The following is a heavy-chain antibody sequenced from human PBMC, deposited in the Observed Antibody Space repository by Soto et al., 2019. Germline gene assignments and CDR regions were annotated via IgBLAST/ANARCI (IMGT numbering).Heavy chain of an antibody. J-gene: IGHJ2*01. CDR2: IGTAGDT. D-gene: IGHD4-17*01. Sequence: GGSLRLSCAASGFTFNSYDMHWVRQATGKGLEWVSTIGTAGDTYYQGSVKGRFTISRENAKNSLYLQMNSLRAGDTAVYYCARGAYGDYGWLWYFDLWGRGTLVTVSS. CDR1: GFTFNSYD. V-gene: IGHV3-13*01. CDR3: ARGAYGDYGWLWYFDL.